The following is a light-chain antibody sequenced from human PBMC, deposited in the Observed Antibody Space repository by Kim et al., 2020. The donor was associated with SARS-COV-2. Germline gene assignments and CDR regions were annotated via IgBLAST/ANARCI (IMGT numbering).Light chain of an antibody. CDR2: GAS. CDR1: QSVSSN. CDR3: QQYNTWQLT. V-gene: IGKV3-15*01. Sequence: EIVMTQSPATLSVSPGERATLSCRASQSVSSNLAWYQQKPGQAPRLLIYGASTRATGIPARFSGSGSGTEFTLTISSLQSEDFAVYYCQQYNTWQLTFGGGTKVDIK. J-gene: IGKJ4*01.